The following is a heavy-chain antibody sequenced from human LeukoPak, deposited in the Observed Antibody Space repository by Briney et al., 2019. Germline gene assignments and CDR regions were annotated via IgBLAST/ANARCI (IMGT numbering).Heavy chain of an antibody. CDR2: VSGSGDNT. V-gene: IGHV3-23*01. D-gene: IGHD6-13*01. CDR1: GFTFNNYA. CDR3: AKDRGAAAGDY. J-gene: IGHJ4*02. Sequence: PGGSLRLSCAASGFTFNNYAMTWVRQAPGKGLEWVSVVSGSGDNTNYADSVKGRFTISRDNSKNTLYLQMNSLRAEDTAVYYCAKDRGAAAGDYWGQGTLVTVSS.